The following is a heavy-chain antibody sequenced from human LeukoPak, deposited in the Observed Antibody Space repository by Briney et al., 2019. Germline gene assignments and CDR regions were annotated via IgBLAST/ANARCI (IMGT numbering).Heavy chain of an antibody. Sequence: PGRSLRLSCAASGFTFDDYAMHWVRQAPGKGLEWVSGISWNSGSIGYADSVKGRFTISRDNAKNSLYLQMNRLRAEDTAVYYCAREAARLGYWGQGTLVTVSS. CDR3: AREAARLGY. D-gene: IGHD6-25*01. V-gene: IGHV3-9*01. J-gene: IGHJ4*02. CDR1: GFTFDDYA. CDR2: ISWNSGSI.